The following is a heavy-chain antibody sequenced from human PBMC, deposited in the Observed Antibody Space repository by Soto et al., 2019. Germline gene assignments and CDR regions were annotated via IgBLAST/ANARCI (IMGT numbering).Heavy chain of an antibody. CDR3: ARSRIPPGIAAAGYFAY. CDR1: GSTFSSYA. V-gene: IGHV1-69*01. J-gene: IGHJ4*02. Sequence: QVQLVQSGAEVKKPGSSVKVSCKASGSTFSSYAISWVRQAPGQGLEWMGGIIPIFGTANYAQKFQGRVTITAADSTSSAYMELSSVVSEDTAVYYCARSRIPPGIAAAGYFAYWGQGTLVTVAS. D-gene: IGHD6-13*01. CDR2: IIPIFGTA.